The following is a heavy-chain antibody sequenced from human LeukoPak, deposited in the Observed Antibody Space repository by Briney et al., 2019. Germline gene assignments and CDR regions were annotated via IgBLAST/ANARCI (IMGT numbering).Heavy chain of an antibody. Sequence: GGSLRLSCAASGFTFSDCWMLWVRQAPGKGLVWVSRILSDASSTSYADSVKGRFTISRDIAKNTLYLQMNSLRAEDTAVYYCARVRITRANWFDPWGQGTLVTVSS. V-gene: IGHV3-74*01. CDR1: GFTFSDCW. J-gene: IGHJ5*02. CDR3: ARVRITRANWFDP. CDR2: ILSDASST. D-gene: IGHD2-2*01.